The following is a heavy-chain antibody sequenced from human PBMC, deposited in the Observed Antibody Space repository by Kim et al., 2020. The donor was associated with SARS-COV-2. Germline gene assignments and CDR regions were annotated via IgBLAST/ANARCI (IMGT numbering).Heavy chain of an antibody. J-gene: IGHJ4*02. D-gene: IGHD2-21*02. CDR1: GFTFSSYA. CDR2: ISYDGSNK. V-gene: IGHV3-30*04. Sequence: GGSLRLSCAASGFTFSSYAMHWVRQAPGKGLEWVAVISYDGSNKYYADSVKGRFTISRDNSKNTLYLQMNSLRAEDTAVYYCARDSTAYCGGDCLAYYFDYWGQGTLVTVSS. CDR3: ARDSTAYCGGDCLAYYFDY.